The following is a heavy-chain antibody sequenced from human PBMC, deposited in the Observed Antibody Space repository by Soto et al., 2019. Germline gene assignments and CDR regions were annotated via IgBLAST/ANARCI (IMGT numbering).Heavy chain of an antibody. CDR2: IGGSGGNT. CDR1: GFTFSSYA. D-gene: IGHD3-9*01. J-gene: IGHJ6*02. Sequence: EVQLLESGEGLVQPGGSLKLSCAASGFTFSSYAMSWVRQAPGKGLEWVSGIGGSGGNTYYADSVKGRFTISRDNSKNTLFLQMNILRAEDTAEYYCARVVRYFDTPYGMDVWGQGTTVTVSS. CDR3: ARVVRYFDTPYGMDV. V-gene: IGHV3-23*01.